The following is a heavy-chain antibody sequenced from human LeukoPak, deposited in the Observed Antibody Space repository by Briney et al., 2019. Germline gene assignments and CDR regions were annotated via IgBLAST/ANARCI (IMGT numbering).Heavy chain of an antibody. CDR1: GASISSYY. Sequence: PSETLSLTCTVSGASISSYYWSWIRQPPGKGLEWIGDIYYSGSIKYNPSLKSRVTMSVDTSKNQFSLKLSSVTAADTAVYYCARGVARGGFWGQGTLVTVSS. CDR2: IYYSGSI. CDR3: ARGVARGGF. D-gene: IGHD3-16*01. V-gene: IGHV4-59*12. J-gene: IGHJ4*02.